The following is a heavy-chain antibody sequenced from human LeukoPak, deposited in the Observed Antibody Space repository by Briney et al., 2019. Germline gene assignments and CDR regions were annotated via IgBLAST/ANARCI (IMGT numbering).Heavy chain of an antibody. CDR1: GFTFSSHC. CDR3: AREIEDITILGVVIVGWFDP. J-gene: IGHJ5*02. D-gene: IGHD3-3*01. V-gene: IGHV3-7*01. CDR2: IKQDGSEK. Sequence: PGGSLRLSCAASGFTFSSHCMSWLRQAPGRGLEWVANIKQDGSEKSYVDSVRGRFTISRDDAKSSLYLEMNSLRAEDTAVYYCAREIEDITILGVVIVGWFDPWGQGTLVTVSS.